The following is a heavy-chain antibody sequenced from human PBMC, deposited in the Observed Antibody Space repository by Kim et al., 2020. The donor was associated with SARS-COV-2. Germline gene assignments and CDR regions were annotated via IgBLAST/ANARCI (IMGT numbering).Heavy chain of an antibody. J-gene: IGHJ4*02. CDR3: ARNFYDYGDY. D-gene: IGHD3-10*01. V-gene: IGHV3-33*01. CDR1: GFTFWDYG. Sequence: GGSLRLSCAASGFTFWDYGMHWVRQAPGKGLEWVGIIWSDGSQTYSADSVKGRFTISRDNSKNTLFLQMNDLRVEDTAVYYCARNFYDYGDYWGQGTLVTVSS. CDR2: IWSDGSQT.